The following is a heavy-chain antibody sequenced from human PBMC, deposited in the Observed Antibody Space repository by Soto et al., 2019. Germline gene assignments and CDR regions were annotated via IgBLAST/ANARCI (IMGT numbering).Heavy chain of an antibody. D-gene: IGHD6-6*01. CDR2: INHSGST. Sequence: SETLALTCAVYGGSFSGYYWGWIRQPPGKGLEWIGEINHSGSTNYNPSLKSRVTISVDTSKNQFSLKLSSVTAADTAVYYCARGGSSSSWYYYYYAKDVWGQGTSLTVSS. V-gene: IGHV4-34*01. CDR3: ARGGSSSSWYYYYYAKDV. CDR1: GGSFSGYY. J-gene: IGHJ6*02.